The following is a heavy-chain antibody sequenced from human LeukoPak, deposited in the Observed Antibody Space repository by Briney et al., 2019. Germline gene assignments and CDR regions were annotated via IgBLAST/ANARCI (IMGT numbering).Heavy chain of an antibody. Sequence: GGSLRLSCAASGFTFSSYSMNWVRQAPGKGLEWVSSISSSSNYIYYADSVKGRFTISRDNAKNSLYLQMNSLRAEDTAVYYCARGWTRGYSFGYWGQGTLVTVSS. J-gene: IGHJ4*02. CDR1: GFTFSSYS. V-gene: IGHV3-21*01. CDR2: ISSSSNYI. CDR3: ARGWTRGYSFGY. D-gene: IGHD5-18*01.